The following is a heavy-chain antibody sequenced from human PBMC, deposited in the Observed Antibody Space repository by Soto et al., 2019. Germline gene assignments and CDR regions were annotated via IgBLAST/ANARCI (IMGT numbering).Heavy chain of an antibody. CDR1: VFTFSSYA. V-gene: IGHV3-30-3*01. CDR3: ARDYYDSSGYLGY. D-gene: IGHD3-22*01. CDR2: ISYDGSNK. Sequence: GALRVSCAASVFTFSSYAMHWVRQAPGKGLEWVAVISYDGSNKYYADSVKGRFTISRDNSKNTLYLQMNSLRAEDTAVYYCARDYYDSSGYLGYWGQGTLVTVSS. J-gene: IGHJ4*02.